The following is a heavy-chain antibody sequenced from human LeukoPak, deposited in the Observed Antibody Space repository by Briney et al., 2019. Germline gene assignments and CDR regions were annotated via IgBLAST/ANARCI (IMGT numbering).Heavy chain of an antibody. CDR1: GFTFNNYW. J-gene: IGHJ5*02. CDR2: INTDGSIT. V-gene: IGHV3-74*03. D-gene: IGHD1-14*01. CDR3: ARGYSRSWFDP. Sequence: GGSLRLSCAASGFTFNNYWMHWVRQAPGKGLVWVSRINTDGSITTYADSVEGRFSGSRDNAKNTLYLQMNSLRVEDTGVCYCARGYSRSWFDPWGQGTLVTVSS.